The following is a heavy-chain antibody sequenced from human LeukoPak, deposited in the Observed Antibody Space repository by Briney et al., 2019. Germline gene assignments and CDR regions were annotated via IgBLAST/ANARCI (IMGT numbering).Heavy chain of an antibody. CDR2: INPRGST. CDR3: ARETKLLANPQYYFFMDV. V-gene: IGHV4-34*01. CDR1: GGSFSGYF. D-gene: IGHD2-15*01. J-gene: IGHJ6*03. Sequence: PSETLSLTCAINGGSFSGYFVTWLRQAPGKGLEWNGEINPRGSTIHNPSLKSRVTISLDTSKNQFSLKLSSVTAADTAVYYCARETKLLANPQYYFFMDVWGKGTTVTVSS.